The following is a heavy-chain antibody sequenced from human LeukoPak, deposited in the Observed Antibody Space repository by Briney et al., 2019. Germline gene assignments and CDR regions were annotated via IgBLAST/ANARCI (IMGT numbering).Heavy chain of an antibody. V-gene: IGHV3-21*04. CDR2: ISSSSSYI. CDR1: GFTFSSYS. D-gene: IGHD3-22*01. J-gene: IGHJ3*02. CDR3: AKGSISRYYYDSSGPTSDAFDI. Sequence: PGGSLRLSCAASGFTFSSYSMNWVRQAPGKGLEWVSSISSSSSYIYYADSVKGRFTISRDNAKNSLYLQMNSLRAEDMALYYCAKGSISRYYYDSSGPTSDAFDIWGQGTMVTVSS.